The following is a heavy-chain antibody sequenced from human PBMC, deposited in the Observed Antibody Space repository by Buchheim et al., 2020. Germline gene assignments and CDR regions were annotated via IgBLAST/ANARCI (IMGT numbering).Heavy chain of an antibody. J-gene: IGHJ6*02. Sequence: QVQLVQSGAEVKRPGASVKVSCKASGYTFTSYDVNWVRQATGQGLEWMGWMNPNSGNTGFAQKFQGRLTLTRDTSISTAYMELSSLTSEDTAVYYCARGASYDSSGYYYFHGLDVWGQGTT. CDR1: GYTFTSYD. CDR2: MNPNSGNT. D-gene: IGHD3-22*01. CDR3: ARGASYDSSGYYYFHGLDV. V-gene: IGHV1-8*01.